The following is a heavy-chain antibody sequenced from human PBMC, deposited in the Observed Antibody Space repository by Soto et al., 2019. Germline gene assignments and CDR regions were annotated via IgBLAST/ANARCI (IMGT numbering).Heavy chain of an antibody. Sequence: GGSLRLSCAASGFTFSSYWMSWVRQAPGKGLEWVANIKQDGSEKYYVDSVKGRFTISRDNAKNSLYLQMNSLRAEDTAVYYCARDFSIVVVNWFDPWGQGTLVTVSS. CDR2: IKQDGSEK. D-gene: IGHD2-15*01. V-gene: IGHV3-7*03. CDR1: GFTFSSYW. J-gene: IGHJ5*02. CDR3: ARDFSIVVVNWFDP.